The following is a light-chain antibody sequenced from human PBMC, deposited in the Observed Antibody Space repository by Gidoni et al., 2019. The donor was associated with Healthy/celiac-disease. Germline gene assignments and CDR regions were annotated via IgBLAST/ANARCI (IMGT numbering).Light chain of an antibody. Sequence: SYELTQPPSVSVSPGQTASITCSGDKLVDKYACWYQQKPGQSPVLVICQDSKRPSGIPERFSGSNSGNTATLTISGTQAMDEADYYCQAWDSSTYVVFGGGTKLTVL. CDR2: QDS. CDR1: KLVDKY. V-gene: IGLV3-1*01. CDR3: QAWDSSTYVV. J-gene: IGLJ2*01.